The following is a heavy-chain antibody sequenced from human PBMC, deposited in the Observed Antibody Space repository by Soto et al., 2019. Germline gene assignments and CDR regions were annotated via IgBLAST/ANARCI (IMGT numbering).Heavy chain of an antibody. V-gene: IGHV3-30-3*01. CDR3: ARDLSGNYDYYYYGMDV. CDR1: GFTFSSCA. J-gene: IGHJ6*02. CDR2: ISYDGSNK. Sequence: QVQLVESGGGVVQPGRSLRLSCAASGFTFSSCAMHWVRQARGKGLEWVAVISYDGSNKYNADSVKGRFTISRDNSKNTLYLQMNSLRTEDTAVYYCARDLSGNYDYYYYGMDVWGHGTTVTVSS. D-gene: IGHD4-4*01.